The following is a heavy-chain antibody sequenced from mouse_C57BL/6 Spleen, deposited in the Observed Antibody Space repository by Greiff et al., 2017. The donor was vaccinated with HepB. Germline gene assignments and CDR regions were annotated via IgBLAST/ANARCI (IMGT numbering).Heavy chain of an antibody. Sequence: QVQLKQPGAELVKPGASVKMSCKASGYTFTSYWITWVKQRPGQGLEWIGDIYPGSGSTNYNEKFKSKATLTVDTSSSTAYMQLSSLTSEDSAVYYCARHNYYGSSDYYAMDYWGQGTSVTVSS. D-gene: IGHD1-1*01. V-gene: IGHV1-55*01. CDR3: ARHNYYGSSDYYAMDY. J-gene: IGHJ4*01. CDR1: GYTFTSYW. CDR2: IYPGSGST.